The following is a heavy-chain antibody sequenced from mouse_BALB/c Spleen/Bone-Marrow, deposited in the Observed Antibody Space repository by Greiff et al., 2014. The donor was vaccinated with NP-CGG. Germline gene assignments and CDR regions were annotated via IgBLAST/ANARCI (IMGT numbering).Heavy chain of an antibody. D-gene: IGHD1-2*01. Sequence: VMLVESGPGLVAPSQGLSITCTVSGFSLTNYGVHWVRQPPGKGLEWLGVIWADGSTNYNSALMSRLSISKDNSKSQVFFKMNSLQTDDTAMYYCARITTATGAMDYWGQGTSVTVSS. CDR1: GFSLTNYG. J-gene: IGHJ4*01. CDR3: ARITTATGAMDY. CDR2: IWADGST. V-gene: IGHV2-9*02.